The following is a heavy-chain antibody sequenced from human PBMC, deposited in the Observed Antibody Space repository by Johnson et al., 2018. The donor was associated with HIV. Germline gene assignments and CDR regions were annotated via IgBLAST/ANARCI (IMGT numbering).Heavy chain of an antibody. V-gene: IGHV3-30*02. CDR3: ARDLLSRAFDI. CDR2: IAHDESIT. J-gene: IGHJ3*02. CDR1: GFTFANYG. Sequence: QVQLVESGGGVVQPGGSLRLSCAASGFTFANYGMHWVRQAPGKGLEWVAFIAHDESITHYADSVKGRFTISRDNSRNTLYLQMNSLRDEDTAVYYCARDLLSRAFDIWGQGTLVTVSS.